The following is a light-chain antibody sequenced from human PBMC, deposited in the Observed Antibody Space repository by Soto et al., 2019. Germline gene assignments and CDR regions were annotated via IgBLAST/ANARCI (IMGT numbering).Light chain of an antibody. CDR3: QQYNNWPLT. V-gene: IGKV3-15*01. J-gene: IGKJ4*01. CDR2: GAS. Sequence: IVLTQSPATLSVSPGERAILSCRASQSVSSNLAWYQQKPGQAPRLLIYGASTRATGIPARFSGSGSGTEFTLTISSLQSEDFAVYYCQQYNNWPLTFGGGTKVDIK. CDR1: QSVSSN.